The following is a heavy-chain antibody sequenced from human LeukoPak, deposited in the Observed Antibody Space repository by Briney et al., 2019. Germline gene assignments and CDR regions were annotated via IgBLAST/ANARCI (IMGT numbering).Heavy chain of an antibody. J-gene: IGHJ6*02. CDR3: ARELGYCSGGSCYRLRGMDV. CDR2: INHSGST. V-gene: IGHV4-34*01. Sequence: SETLSLTCTVSGGSISSYYWSWIRQPPGKGLEWIGEINHSGSTNYNPSLKSRVTISVDTSKNQFSLKLSSVTAADTAVYYCARELGYCSGGSCYRLRGMDVWGQGTTVTVSS. D-gene: IGHD2-15*01. CDR1: GGSISSYY.